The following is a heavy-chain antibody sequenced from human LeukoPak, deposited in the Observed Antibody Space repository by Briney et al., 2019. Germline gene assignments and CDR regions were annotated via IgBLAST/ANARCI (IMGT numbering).Heavy chain of an antibody. Sequence: ASVKVPCKASGYTFTSYGISWVRQAPGQGLEWMGWISAYNGNTNYAQNLQGRVTMTTGTSTSTAYMELRSLRSDDTAVYYCARDGPYSSGWYDNYYYYYMDVWGKGTTVTVSS. CDR3: ARDGPYSSGWYDNYYYYYMDV. CDR1: GYTFTSYG. CDR2: ISAYNGNT. J-gene: IGHJ6*03. D-gene: IGHD6-19*01. V-gene: IGHV1-18*01.